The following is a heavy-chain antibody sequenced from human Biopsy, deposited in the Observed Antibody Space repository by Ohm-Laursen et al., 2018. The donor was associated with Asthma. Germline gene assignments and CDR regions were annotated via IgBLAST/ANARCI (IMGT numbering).Heavy chain of an antibody. D-gene: IGHD3-3*01. CDR1: GFTFSSYS. V-gene: IGHV3-48*01. Sequence: SLRLSCAASGFTFSSYSMNWVRQAPGKGLEWVSYISSSSSTIYYADSVKGRFTISRDNSKSTLYLQMNSLRAEDTAVYYCASQSSGPDFWSGYYYFDYWGQGTLVTVSS. CDR3: ASQSSGPDFWSGYYYFDY. J-gene: IGHJ4*02. CDR2: ISSSSSTI.